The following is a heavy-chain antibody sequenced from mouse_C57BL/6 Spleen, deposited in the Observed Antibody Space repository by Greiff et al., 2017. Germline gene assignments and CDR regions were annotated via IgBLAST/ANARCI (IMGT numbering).Heavy chain of an antibody. CDR3: ARIDDYDDGWAMDY. CDR1: GFTFRDYG. Sequence: EVKLQESGGGLVKPGGSLKLSCAASGFTFRDYGMHWVRQGPEKGLEGVAYISSGSSTIYYADTVKGRFTISRDNAKNTLFLQMTSLRSEDTAMYYCARIDDYDDGWAMDYWGQGTSVTVSS. D-gene: IGHD2-4*01. J-gene: IGHJ4*01. CDR2: ISSGSSTI. V-gene: IGHV5-17*01.